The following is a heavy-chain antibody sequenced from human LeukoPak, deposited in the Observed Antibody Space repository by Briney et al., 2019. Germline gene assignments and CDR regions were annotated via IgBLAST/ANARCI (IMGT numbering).Heavy chain of an antibody. J-gene: IGHJ6*02. CDR1: GITLSNYG. V-gene: IGHV3-23*01. Sequence: PGGSLRLSCAVSGITLSNYGMSWVRQAPGKGLEWVAGISGSGGSTNYADSVKGRFTISRDNSKNTLYLQMNSLRAEDTAVYYCARDHTDHYGDYLFGMDVWGQGTTVTVSS. D-gene: IGHD4-17*01. CDR2: ISGSGGST. CDR3: ARDHTDHYGDYLFGMDV.